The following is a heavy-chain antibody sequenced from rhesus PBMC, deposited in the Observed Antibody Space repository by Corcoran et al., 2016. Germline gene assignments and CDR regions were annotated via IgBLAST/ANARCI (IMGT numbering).Heavy chain of an antibody. V-gene: IGHV4-106*01. CDR1: GGSISDDYY. CDR2: IYGSGGGT. D-gene: IGHD6-25*01. J-gene: IGHJ4*01. CDR3: ARGRQLVPYYFDY. Sequence: QVQLQESGPGLVKPSETLSLTCAVSGGSISDDYYWSWIRQPPGKGLEWIGYIYGSGGGTNYNPSRKNRVNISIDTSKNQVSLKLSSVTAADTAVYYCARGRQLVPYYFDYWGQGVLVTVSS.